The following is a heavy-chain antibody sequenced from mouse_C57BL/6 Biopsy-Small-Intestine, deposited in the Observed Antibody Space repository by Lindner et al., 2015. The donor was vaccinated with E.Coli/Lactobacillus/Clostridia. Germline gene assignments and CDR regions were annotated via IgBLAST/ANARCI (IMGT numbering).Heavy chain of an antibody. Sequence: SVKVSCKASGYTFTDYYIHWVRQAPGQKLEWMGWINPKSGGTNSARKFQGRLSMTRDTSISTASLELNSLTSDDTALYYCARDREDTTSWTSFFDYWGQGTLVTVSS. CDR2: INPKSGGT. D-gene: IGHD3-1*01. CDR1: GYTFTDYY. V-gene: IGHV1-34*02. J-gene: IGHJ4*01. CDR3: ARDREDTTSWTSFFDY.